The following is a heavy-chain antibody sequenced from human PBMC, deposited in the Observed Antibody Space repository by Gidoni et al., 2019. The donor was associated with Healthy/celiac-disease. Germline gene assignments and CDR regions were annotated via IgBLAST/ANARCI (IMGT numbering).Heavy chain of an antibody. Sequence: QVQLVQSGAEVKKPGDSVKVSCKASGYTLTSYGISWVRQAPGQGLEWMGWISAYNGNTNYAQKLQGRVTMTTDTSTSTAYMELRSLRSDDTAVYYCARERYNWNPVPYYYYGMDVWGQGTTVTVSS. CDR1: GYTLTSYG. J-gene: IGHJ6*02. V-gene: IGHV1-18*01. CDR3: ARERYNWNPVPYYYYGMDV. D-gene: IGHD1-20*01. CDR2: ISAYNGNT.